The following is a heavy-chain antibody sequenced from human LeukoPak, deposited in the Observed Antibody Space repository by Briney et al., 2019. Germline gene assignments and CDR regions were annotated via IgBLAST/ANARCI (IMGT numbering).Heavy chain of an antibody. D-gene: IGHD3-10*01. CDR3: ARDEGVGARVY. J-gene: IGHJ4*02. V-gene: IGHV3-48*02. CDR1: GFTFTTSA. Sequence: GGSLRLSCAASGFTFTTSAMNWVRQAPGKGLEWLSYISSSSTIYYADSVKGRFTISRDNARNSLYLQMNSLRDEDTAVYYCARDEGVGARVYWGQGTQVTVSS. CDR2: ISSSSTI.